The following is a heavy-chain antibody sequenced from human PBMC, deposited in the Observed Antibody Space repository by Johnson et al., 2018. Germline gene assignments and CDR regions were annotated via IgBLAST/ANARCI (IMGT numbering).Heavy chain of an antibody. CDR3: AKDLAHYGAFDI. V-gene: IGHV3-30*04. Sequence: QVQLVESGGTVVQPGRALRLSCAASGFTFTNYALHWFRQVPGKGLAWVAIISEDGNVKYYADSLKGRFTFSRDNSKNTVYLQMNSLRAEDTAVYYCAKDLAHYGAFDIWGQGTMVTVSS. D-gene: IGHD3-16*01. CDR2: ISEDGNVK. J-gene: IGHJ3*02. CDR1: GFTFTNYA.